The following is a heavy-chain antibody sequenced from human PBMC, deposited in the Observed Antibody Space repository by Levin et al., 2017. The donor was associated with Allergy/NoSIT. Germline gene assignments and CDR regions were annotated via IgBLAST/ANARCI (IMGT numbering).Heavy chain of an antibody. V-gene: IGHV4-30-4*01. CDR1: GGSISSGDYY. J-gene: IGHJ6*02. Sequence: PSETLSLTCTVSGGSISSGDYYWSWIRQPPGKGLEWIGYIYYSGSTYYNPSLKSRVTISVDTSKNQFSLKLSSVTAADTAVYYCARDLSGSQGRDVWSGDKDYGMDGWGQGTTVTVSS. CDR2: IYYSGST. D-gene: IGHD3-3*01. CDR3: ARDLSGSQGRDVWSGDKDYGMDG.